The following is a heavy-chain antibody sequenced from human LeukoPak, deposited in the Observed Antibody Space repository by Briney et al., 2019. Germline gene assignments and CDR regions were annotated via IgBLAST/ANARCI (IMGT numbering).Heavy chain of an antibody. J-gene: IGHJ3*02. D-gene: IGHD2-15*01. CDR2: INPDGSGT. V-gene: IGHV3-74*01. Sequence: GGSLRLSCAASGFTFRSYWMHWVRQAPGKGLVWVSRINPDGSGTSNADSVKGRFTISRDNAKNTLYLQMNSLRAEDTAVYYCAKYAHASPSLYAFDIWGQGTMVTVSS. CDR1: GFTFRSYW. CDR3: AKYAHASPSLYAFDI.